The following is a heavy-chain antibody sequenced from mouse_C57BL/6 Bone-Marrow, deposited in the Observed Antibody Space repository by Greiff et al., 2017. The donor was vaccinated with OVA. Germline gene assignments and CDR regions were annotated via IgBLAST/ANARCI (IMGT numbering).Heavy chain of an antibody. CDR3: ARTHYVDY. Sequence: EVKLVESGGGLVKPGGSLKLSCAASGFTFSSYAMSWVRQTPEKRLEWVATISDGGSYTYYPDNVKGRFTISRDNAKNNLYLQMSHLKSEDTAMYYCARTHYVDYWGQGTTLTVSS. J-gene: IGHJ2*01. V-gene: IGHV5-4*03. CDR2: ISDGGSYT. CDR1: GFTFSSYA.